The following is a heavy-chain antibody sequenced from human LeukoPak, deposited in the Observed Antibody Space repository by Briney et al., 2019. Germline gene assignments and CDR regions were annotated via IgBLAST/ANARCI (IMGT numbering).Heavy chain of an antibody. CDR3: ARLPTLNNQLTYSSWDAFDV. Sequence: GGSLRLSCAASGFIFSSYWMSWVRQAPGKGLEWVSHISITVDIIDYADSVQARLTISRDNAKNSLFLQMNSLRAEDTAVYYCARLPTLNNQLTYSSWDAFDVWGQGTVVTVSS. J-gene: IGHJ3*01. CDR2: ISITVDII. V-gene: IGHV3-48*04. CDR1: GFIFSSYW. D-gene: IGHD2-2*01.